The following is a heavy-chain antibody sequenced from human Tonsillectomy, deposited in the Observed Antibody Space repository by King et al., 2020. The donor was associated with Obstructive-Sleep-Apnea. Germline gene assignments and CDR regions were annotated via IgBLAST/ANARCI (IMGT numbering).Heavy chain of an antibody. CDR3: ARAPRYSYGHDY. Sequence: VQLVESGGGLVQPGGSLRLSCAASGCTFSSYWMHWVRQAPGKGLVWVSRINSDGSSTSYADSVKGRFTISRDNAKNTLYLQMNSLSAEDTAVYYCARAPRYSYGHDYWGQGTLVTVSS. D-gene: IGHD5-18*01. J-gene: IGHJ4*02. CDR1: GCTFSSYW. CDR2: INSDGSST. V-gene: IGHV3-74*01.